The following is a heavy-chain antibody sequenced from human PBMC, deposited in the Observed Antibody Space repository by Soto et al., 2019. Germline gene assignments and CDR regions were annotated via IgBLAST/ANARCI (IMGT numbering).Heavy chain of an antibody. CDR1: GFTFSSYA. Sequence: GGSLRLSCAASGFTFSSYAMSWVRQAPGKGLEWVSAISGSGGSTYYADSVKGRFTISRDNSKNTLYLQMNSLRAEDTAVYYCAKGQIITIFGVVITTPGSPFDYWGQGTLVTVSS. CDR2: ISGSGGST. D-gene: IGHD3-3*01. CDR3: AKGQIITIFGVVITTPGSPFDY. V-gene: IGHV3-23*01. J-gene: IGHJ4*02.